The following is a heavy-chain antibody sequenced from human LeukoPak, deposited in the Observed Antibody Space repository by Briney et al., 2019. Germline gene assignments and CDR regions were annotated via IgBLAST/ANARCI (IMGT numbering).Heavy chain of an antibody. CDR1: GGSISSYY. V-gene: IGHV4-4*07. CDR3: ARAPRKLFYYYYYMDV. D-gene: IGHD1-14*01. Sequence: SETLSLTCTVSGGSISSYYWSWIRQPAGKGLEWIGRIYTSGSTNYNPSLKSRVTISVDTSKNQFSLKLSSVTAADTAVYYCARAPRKLFYYYYYMDVWGKGTTVTVSS. CDR2: IYTSGST. J-gene: IGHJ6*03.